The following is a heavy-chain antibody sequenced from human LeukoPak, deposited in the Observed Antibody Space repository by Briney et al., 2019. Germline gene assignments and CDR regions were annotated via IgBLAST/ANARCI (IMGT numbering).Heavy chain of an antibody. D-gene: IGHD3-10*01. CDR2: INWDSDTI. J-gene: IGHJ6*02. V-gene: IGHV3-9*01. CDR3: TKDISSGRPAPYGMDV. Sequence: GGSLRLSCAAPGFTFGDYCMHWVRQPPGKGLEWVSAINWDSDTIHYADSVRGRFTISRDNAKNYLYLQMISLRVEDTAFYYCTKDISSGRPAPYGMDVWGHGTMVTVSS. CDR1: GFTFGDYC.